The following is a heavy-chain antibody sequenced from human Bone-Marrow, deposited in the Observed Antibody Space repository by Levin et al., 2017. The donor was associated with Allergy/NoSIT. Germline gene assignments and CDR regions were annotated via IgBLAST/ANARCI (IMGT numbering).Heavy chain of an antibody. D-gene: IGHD3-10*01. CDR1: GYSFPTHW. CDR2: VYFGDSDT. Sequence: GASVKVSCKGSGYSFPTHWIAWVRQMPGKGLEWMGIVYFGDSDTIYSPSFQGQVTISVDKSTNTAYLHWSSLKASDTAMYYCARPDLGGSAAFDIWGQGTMVTVSS. V-gene: IGHV5-51*01. CDR3: ARPDLGGSAAFDI. J-gene: IGHJ3*02.